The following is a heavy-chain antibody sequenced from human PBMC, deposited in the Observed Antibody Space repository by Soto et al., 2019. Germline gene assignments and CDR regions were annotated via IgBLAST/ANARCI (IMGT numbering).Heavy chain of an antibody. CDR2: IYYTGVT. CDR3: AREFSNSPEAFDS. J-gene: IGHJ4*02. V-gene: IGHV4-61*01. CDR1: GGSVNSDNFY. Sequence: PSETLSLTCTVSGGSVNSDNFYWSWIRQPPGRGLEWIGYIYYTGVTKYNPSLKSRVTISIDTSRNQFSLKLSSVTAADTAIYYCAREFSNSPEAFDSWGQGSLVTVSS. D-gene: IGHD6-6*01.